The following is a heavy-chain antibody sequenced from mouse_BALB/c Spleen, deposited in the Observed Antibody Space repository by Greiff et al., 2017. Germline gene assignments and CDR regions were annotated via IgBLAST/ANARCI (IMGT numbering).Heavy chain of an antibody. CDR1: GFTFSSFG. J-gene: IGHJ4*01. V-gene: IGHV5-17*02. CDR3: ARDGWVYAMDY. D-gene: IGHD1-2*01. CDR2: ISSGSSTI. Sequence: DVKLVESGGGLVQPGGSRKLSCAASGFTFSSFGMHWVRQAPEKGLEWVAYISSGSSTIYYADTVKGRFTISRDNPKNTLFLQMTSLRSEDTAMYYCARDGWVYAMDYWGQGTSVTVSS.